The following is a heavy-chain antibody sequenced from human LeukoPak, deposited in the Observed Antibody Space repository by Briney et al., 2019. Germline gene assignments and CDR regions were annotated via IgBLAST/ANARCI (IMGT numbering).Heavy chain of an antibody. Sequence: SETLSLTCAVYGGSFSGYYWSWIRQPPGKGLEWIGEINHSGSTNYNPSLKSRVTISVDTSKNQFSLKLSSVTAADTAVYYCARGVGDYGDYWGQGTLVTVSS. CDR1: GGSFSGYY. CDR2: INHSGST. CDR3: ARGVGDYGDY. J-gene: IGHJ4*02. D-gene: IGHD1-26*01. V-gene: IGHV4-34*01.